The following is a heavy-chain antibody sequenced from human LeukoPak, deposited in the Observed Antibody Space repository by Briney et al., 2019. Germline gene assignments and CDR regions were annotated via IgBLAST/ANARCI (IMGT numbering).Heavy chain of an antibody. CDR1: GYTFTSYA. J-gene: IGHJ4*02. Sequence: ASVKVSCKASGYTFTSYAMHWVRQAPGQRLEWMGWINAGNGNTKYSQKFQGRVTITRDTSASTAYMELSSLRSEDTAVYYCARPRSAVAYFDYWGRGTLVTVSS. CDR2: INAGNGNT. V-gene: IGHV1-3*01. D-gene: IGHD6-19*01. CDR3: ARPRSAVAYFDY.